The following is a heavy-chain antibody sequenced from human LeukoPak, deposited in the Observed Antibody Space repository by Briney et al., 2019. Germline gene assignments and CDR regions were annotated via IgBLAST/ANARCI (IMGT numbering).Heavy chain of an antibody. CDR3: AKLAKYFYGSETYFFFEH. V-gene: IGHV3-7*01. Sequence: GSLRLSCAASGFSFTTYWMGWVRQAPGKGLEWVANIKQDGNEKYYVDSVKGRFTISRDNAKNSLFLQMNSLRVEDTAVYYCAKLAKYFYGSETYFFFEHWGQGTPVTASS. CDR2: IKQDGNEK. CDR1: GFSFTTYW. D-gene: IGHD3-10*01. J-gene: IGHJ4*02.